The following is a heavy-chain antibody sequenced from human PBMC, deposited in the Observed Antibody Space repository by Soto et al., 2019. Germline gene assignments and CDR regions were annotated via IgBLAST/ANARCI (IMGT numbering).Heavy chain of an antibody. J-gene: IGHJ6*02. D-gene: IGHD6-13*01. CDR1: GFTFSSYA. V-gene: IGHV3-30-3*01. Sequence: GGSLRLSCAASGFTFSSYAMHWVRQAPGKGLEWVAVISYDGSNKYYADSVKGRFTISRDNSKNTLYLQMNSLRAEDTAVYYCARSFKVSSWYSYGMDVWGQGTTVTVSS. CDR2: ISYDGSNK. CDR3: ARSFKVSSWYSYGMDV.